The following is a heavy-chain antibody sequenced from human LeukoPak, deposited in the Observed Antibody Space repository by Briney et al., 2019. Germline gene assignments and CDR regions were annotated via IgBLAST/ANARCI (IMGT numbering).Heavy chain of an antibody. CDR1: GFTFSSYA. CDR3: AKPLAEYQLLPRAFDI. V-gene: IGHV3-23*01. Sequence: GSLRLSCAASGFTFSSYAMSWVRPAPGKGLEWVSAISGSGGSTYYADSVKGRFTISRDNSKNTLYLQMNSLRAEDTAVYYCAKPLAEYQLLPRAFDIWGQGTMVTVSS. J-gene: IGHJ3*02. CDR2: ISGSGGST. D-gene: IGHD2-2*01.